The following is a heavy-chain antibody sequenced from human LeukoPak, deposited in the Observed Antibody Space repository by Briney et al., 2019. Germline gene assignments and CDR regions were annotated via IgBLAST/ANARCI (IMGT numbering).Heavy chain of an antibody. D-gene: IGHD3-9*01. CDR1: GFTFSNYA. CDR2: ISGNGGST. V-gene: IGHV3-23*01. J-gene: IGHJ4*02. CDR3: AKDVFELYDIYDH. Sequence: GGSLRLSCAASGFTFSNYAMSWVRQAPGKGLEWVSAISGNGGSTFDADSVKGRFTISRDNSKDTLYLQMNSLRAEDTAIYYCAKDVFELYDIYDHWGQGTLVTVSS.